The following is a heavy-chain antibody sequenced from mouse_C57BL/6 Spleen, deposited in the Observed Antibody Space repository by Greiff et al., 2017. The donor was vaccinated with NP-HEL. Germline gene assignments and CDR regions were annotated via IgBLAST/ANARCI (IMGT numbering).Heavy chain of an antibody. CDR3: ARRVGRGGYFGY. J-gene: IGHJ2*01. CDR2: INPSTGGT. D-gene: IGHD4-1*01. CDR1: GYSFTGYY. V-gene: IGHV1-42*01. Sequence: EVQLQQSGPELVKPGASVKISCKASGYSFTGYYMNWVKQSPEKSLEWIGEINPSTGGTTYNQKFKAKATLTVDKSSSTAYMQLKSLTSEDSAVYYCARRVGRGGYFGYWGQGTTLTVSS.